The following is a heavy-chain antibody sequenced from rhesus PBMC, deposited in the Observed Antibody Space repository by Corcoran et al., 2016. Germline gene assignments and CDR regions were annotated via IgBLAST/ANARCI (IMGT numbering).Heavy chain of an antibody. Sequence: QVQLQESGPGLVKPSETLSLTCAVSGYSISSGYYWGLIRQPPGKGLEHLGYISGNRGNTGYSPSLKNRVTISKDTAKNQFSLELSSVTAAGTAVYYCASLGTGWAGAFWGQGVLVTGSS. CDR1: GYSISSGYY. CDR2: ISGNRGNT. CDR3: ASLGTGWAGAF. J-gene: IGHJ4*01. V-gene: IGHV4-99*01. D-gene: IGHD5-24*01.